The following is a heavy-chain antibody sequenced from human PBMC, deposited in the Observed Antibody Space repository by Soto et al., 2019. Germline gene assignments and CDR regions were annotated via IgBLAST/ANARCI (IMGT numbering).Heavy chain of an antibody. CDR1: GGSISNYY. D-gene: IGHD6-13*01. V-gene: IGHV4-59*01. J-gene: IGHJ4*02. Sequence: SETLSLTCTVSGGSISNYYWSWIRQPPGKGLEWIGYIYYSGSTNYNPSLKSRVIISVDSSKNQFSLKLSSVTAADTAVYYCARAPFTSSWNFDYWGQGTLVTVSS. CDR3: ARAPFTSSWNFDY. CDR2: IYYSGST.